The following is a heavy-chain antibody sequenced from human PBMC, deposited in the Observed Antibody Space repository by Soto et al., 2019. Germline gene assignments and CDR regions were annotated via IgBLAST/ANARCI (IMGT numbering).Heavy chain of an antibody. CDR2: IYYSGST. D-gene: IGHD5-18*01. Sequence: SETLSLTCTVSGGSISSSSYYWGWIRQPPGKGLEWIGSIYYSGSTYYNPSLKSRVTISVDTSKNQFSLKLSSVTAADTAVYYCASLWAGNGYSYGLYYFDYWGQGTLVTVSS. V-gene: IGHV4-39*01. CDR3: ASLWAGNGYSYGLYYFDY. J-gene: IGHJ4*02. CDR1: GGSISSSSYY.